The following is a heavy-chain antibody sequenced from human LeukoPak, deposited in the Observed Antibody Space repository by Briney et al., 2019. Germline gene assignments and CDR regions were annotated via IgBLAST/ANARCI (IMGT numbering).Heavy chain of an antibody. J-gene: IGHJ4*02. CDR1: GFTFRNYV. V-gene: IGHV3-30-3*01. CDR3: AREGYYGSGSPPSLYFGY. CDR2: TSSDLNVK. D-gene: IGHD3-10*01. Sequence: GGSLRLSCAASGFTFRNYVIHWVRQAPGKGLEWVAVTSSDLNVKLYADSVKGRFTISRDNSRSTLYLQMNSLRPEDTAIYYCAREGYYGSGSPPSLYFGYWGQGTLVTVSS.